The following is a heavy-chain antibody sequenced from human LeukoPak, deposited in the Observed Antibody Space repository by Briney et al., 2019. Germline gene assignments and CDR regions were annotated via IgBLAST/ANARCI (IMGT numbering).Heavy chain of an antibody. Sequence: ASVKVSCKTSGYSFIGNYIHWVRQAPGQGLEWMGWISPTSGATNYDQRFQGRVTLTRDTSISTAFMELSSLTSDDTAVYYCARGCPLWFGVLDVWGQGTTVAVSS. V-gene: IGHV1-2*02. CDR2: ISPTSGAT. D-gene: IGHD3-10*01. CDR1: GYSFIGNY. CDR3: ARGCPLWFGVLDV. J-gene: IGHJ6*02.